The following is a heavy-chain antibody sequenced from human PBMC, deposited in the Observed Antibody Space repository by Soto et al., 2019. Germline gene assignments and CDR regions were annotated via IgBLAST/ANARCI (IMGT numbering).Heavy chain of an antibody. CDR2: IVPMFGTP. Sequence: SVKVSCKASGGTFADFIMNWVRQTPGQGLEWMGGIVPMFGTPTYAEKFKGRVTISATGSASTAYMELTSLRSEDTAVYYCARNGTYSSSLSQYSGMDVWGQGTTVTVSS. J-gene: IGHJ6*02. CDR3: ARNGTYSSSLSQYSGMDV. CDR1: GGTFADFI. V-gene: IGHV1-69*13. D-gene: IGHD6-6*01.